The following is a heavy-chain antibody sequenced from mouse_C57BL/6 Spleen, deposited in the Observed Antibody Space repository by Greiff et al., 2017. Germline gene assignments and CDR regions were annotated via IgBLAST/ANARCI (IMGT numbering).Heavy chain of an antibody. V-gene: IGHV1-80*01. D-gene: IGHD1-1*01. J-gene: IGHJ3*01. Sequence: VQLQQSGAELVKPGASVKISCTASGYAFSSYWMNWVKQRPGKGLEWIGQIYPGDGDTNYNGKFKGKATLTADKSSGTAYMQFSCLTSEDSAVYFCAKYYGSSPFAYWGQGTLVTVSA. CDR2: IYPGDGDT. CDR3: AKYYGSSPFAY. CDR1: GYAFSSYW.